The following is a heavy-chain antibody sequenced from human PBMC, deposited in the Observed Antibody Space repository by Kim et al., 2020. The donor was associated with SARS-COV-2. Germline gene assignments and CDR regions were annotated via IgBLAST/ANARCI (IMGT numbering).Heavy chain of an antibody. CDR3: ATPTGYSSSWYGDYYYGMDV. D-gene: IGHD6-13*01. CDR1: GYTFTSYG. CDR2: ISAYNGNT. Sequence: ASVKVSCKASGYTFTSYGISWVRQAPGQGLEWMGWISAYNGNTNYAQKLQGRVTMTTDTSTSTAYMELRSLRSDDTAVYYCATPTGYSSSWYGDYYYGMDVWGQGTTVTVSS. J-gene: IGHJ6*02. V-gene: IGHV1-18*01.